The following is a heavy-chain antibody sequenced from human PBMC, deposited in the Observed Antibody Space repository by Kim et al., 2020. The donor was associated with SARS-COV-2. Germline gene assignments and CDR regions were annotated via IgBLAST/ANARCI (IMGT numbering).Heavy chain of an antibody. V-gene: IGHV4-4*07. CDR2: IYGSGST. J-gene: IGHJ5*02. CDR1: GDSISSYY. CDR3: AKDVKAVAGINWFDP. Sequence: SETLSLTCSVSGDSISSYYWSWIRQPAGKGLEWIGRIYGSGSTNYNPSLKSRVTMSVDMSKNHIPLRLNSVTAADTAVYYCAKDVKAVAGINWFDPWGQGTLVTVSS. D-gene: IGHD6-19*01.